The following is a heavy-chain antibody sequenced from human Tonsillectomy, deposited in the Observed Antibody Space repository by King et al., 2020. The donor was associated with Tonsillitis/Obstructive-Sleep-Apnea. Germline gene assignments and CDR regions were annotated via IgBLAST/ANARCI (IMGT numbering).Heavy chain of an antibody. J-gene: IGHJ6*03. CDR3: ARDWTCGSSTSCYTTYYYMDV. CDR2: INPSGGST. V-gene: IGHV1-46*01. CDR1: GYTFTSHY. Sequence: QLVQSGAEVKKPGASVKVSCKASGYTFTSHYVHWVRQAPGQGLEWIGMINPSGGSTSYAQKFQGRVTMTRDTSTTTVYMELSSLRSEDTAVYYCARDWTCGSSTSCYTTYYYMDVWGKGTTVTVSS. D-gene: IGHD2-2*02.